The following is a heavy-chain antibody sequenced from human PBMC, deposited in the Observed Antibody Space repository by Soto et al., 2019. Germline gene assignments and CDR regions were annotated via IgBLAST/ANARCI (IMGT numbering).Heavy chain of an antibody. D-gene: IGHD1-26*01. J-gene: IGHJ4*02. Sequence: GGSLRLSCAASGFTFSNYAMNWVRQAPGKGLEWVSGISGNSGFIYYTDSVKGRFTISRDNSKNTLFLQMNALRDEDTAIYYCVIVGSFYVPRSPFDSWGRGFVVTVSS. V-gene: IGHV3-23*01. CDR3: VIVGSFYVPRSPFDS. CDR1: GFTFSNYA. CDR2: ISGNSGFI.